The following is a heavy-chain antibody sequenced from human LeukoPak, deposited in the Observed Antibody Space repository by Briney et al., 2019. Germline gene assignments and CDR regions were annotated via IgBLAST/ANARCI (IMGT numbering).Heavy chain of an antibody. D-gene: IGHD6-13*01. J-gene: IGHJ3*02. CDR3: ASIDPIAENAFDI. CDR1: GGSISSSSYY. Sequence: SETLSLTCTVSGGSISSSSYYWSWIRQPPGKGLEWIGYIYHSGSTYYNPSLKSRVTISVDRSKNQFSLKLSSVTAADTAVYYCASIDPIAENAFDIWGQGTMVTVSS. CDR2: IYHSGST. V-gene: IGHV4-30-2*01.